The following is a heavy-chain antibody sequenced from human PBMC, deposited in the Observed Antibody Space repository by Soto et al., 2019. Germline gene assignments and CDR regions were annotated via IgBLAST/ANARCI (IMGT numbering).Heavy chain of an antibody. Sequence: QVQLVQSGAEVKKPGSSVKVSCKASVGTFSSYAISWVRQAPGQGLEWMGGIIPIFGTANYAQKFQGRVTITADESTSTAYMELSSLRSEDTAVYYCARHLGYCSGGSCYPNYYYYGMDVWGQGTTVTVSS. CDR2: IIPIFGTA. J-gene: IGHJ6*02. CDR1: VGTFSSYA. D-gene: IGHD2-15*01. V-gene: IGHV1-69*01. CDR3: ARHLGYCSGGSCYPNYYYYGMDV.